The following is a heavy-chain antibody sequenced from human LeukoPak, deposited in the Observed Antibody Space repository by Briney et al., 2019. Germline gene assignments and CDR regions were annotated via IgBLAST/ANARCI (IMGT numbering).Heavy chain of an antibody. CDR1: GGSISRDY. CDR2: IYYTGST. J-gene: IGHJ4*02. Sequence: SETLSLTCTVSGGSISRDYWSWIRQPPGKGLEWIGYIYYTGSTNSHPSLKSRVTISVDTSKNQFSLKLSSVTAADTAVYYCARDRPGGSSLDYWGQGTLVTVSS. D-gene: IGHD6-13*01. CDR3: ARDRPGGSSLDY. V-gene: IGHV4-59*01.